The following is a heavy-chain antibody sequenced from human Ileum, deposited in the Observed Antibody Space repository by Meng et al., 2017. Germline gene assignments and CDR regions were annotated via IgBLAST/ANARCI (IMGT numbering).Heavy chain of an antibody. CDR3: ARDLRYSSGFYGMDV. CDR1: EFTVSDSY. Sequence: LTCAVSEFTVSDSYMNWVRQAPGKGLEWVSVIYRGGTTYYADSVKGRFTISRDNSKNTLYLQMNGLRGEDTAVYYCARDLRYSSGFYGMDVWGQGTTVTVSS. V-gene: IGHV3-66*02. J-gene: IGHJ6*02. D-gene: IGHD6-25*01. CDR2: IYRGGTT.